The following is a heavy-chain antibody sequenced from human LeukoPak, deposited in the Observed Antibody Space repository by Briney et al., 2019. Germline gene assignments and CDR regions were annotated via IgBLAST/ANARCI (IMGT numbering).Heavy chain of an antibody. CDR2: INHSGST. CDR1: GGSFSGYY. V-gene: IGHV4-34*01. D-gene: IGHD1-1*01. CDR3: ARDAVERYYYYMDV. Sequence: PSETLSLTCAVYGGSFSGYYWSWIRQPPGKGLEWIGEINHSGSTNYNPSLKSRVTISVDTSKNQFSLKLSSVTAADTAVYYCARDAVERYYYYMDVWGKETTVTVSS. J-gene: IGHJ6*03.